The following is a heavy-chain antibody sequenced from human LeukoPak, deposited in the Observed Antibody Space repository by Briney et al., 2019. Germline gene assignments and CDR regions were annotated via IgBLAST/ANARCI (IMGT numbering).Heavy chain of an antibody. CDR2: ISYDGSNK. J-gene: IGHJ3*02. Sequence: RPGGSLRLSCAASGFTFSSYAMHWVRQAPGKGLEWVAVISYDGSNKYYADSVKGRFTISRDNSKNTLYLQMNSLRAEDTAVYYCARVYCSSTSCYKVHDAFDIWGQGTVVTVSS. V-gene: IGHV3-30-3*01. CDR1: GFTFSSYA. D-gene: IGHD2-2*01. CDR3: ARVYCSSTSCYKVHDAFDI.